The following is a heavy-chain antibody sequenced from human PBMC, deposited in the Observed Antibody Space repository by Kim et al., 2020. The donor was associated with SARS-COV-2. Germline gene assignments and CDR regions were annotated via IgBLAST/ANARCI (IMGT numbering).Heavy chain of an antibody. CDR3: ARSSNRYSSSPDY. D-gene: IGHD6-13*01. CDR1: GGSISSYY. J-gene: IGHJ4*02. Sequence: SETLSLTCTVSGGSISSYYWTWIRQPPGKGLEWIGYIYYSGSSNYNPSLKSRVTISVDTSKNQFSLKLSSVTAADTAVYYCARSSNRYSSSPDYWGQGTLVTVSS. CDR2: IYYSGSS. V-gene: IGHV4-59*01.